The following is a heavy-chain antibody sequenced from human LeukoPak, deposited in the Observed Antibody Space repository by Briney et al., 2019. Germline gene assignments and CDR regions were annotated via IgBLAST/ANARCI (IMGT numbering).Heavy chain of an antibody. D-gene: IGHD6-13*01. CDR3: AKDATAVPGTVYMDV. Sequence: GGSLRLSCAASGSTFSNYNMTWVRQPPGKGLEWVSYISYSSSYIYYADSVKGRFTISRDNAKNSLYLQMNSMRAEDTAVYYCAKDATAVPGTVYMDVWGKGTTVTVSS. CDR1: GSTFSNYN. CDR2: ISYSSSYI. V-gene: IGHV3-21*01. J-gene: IGHJ6*03.